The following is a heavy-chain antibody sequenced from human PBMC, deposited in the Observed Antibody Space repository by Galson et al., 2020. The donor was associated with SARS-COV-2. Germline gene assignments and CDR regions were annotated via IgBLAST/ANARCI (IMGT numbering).Heavy chain of an antibody. J-gene: IGHJ4*02. CDR3: AREPTYGYSSGWYKVEDY. CDR2: INHSGRT. D-gene: IGHD6-19*01. V-gene: IGHV4-34*01. CDR1: GGSFSGYY. Sequence: SETLSLTCAVYGGSFSGYYWRWIRQPPGKGLEWIGEINHSGRTHYNPSLKSRVPISVDTSKNQFSLKLSSVTAADTAVYYCAREPTYGYSSGWYKVEDYWGQGTLVTVSS.